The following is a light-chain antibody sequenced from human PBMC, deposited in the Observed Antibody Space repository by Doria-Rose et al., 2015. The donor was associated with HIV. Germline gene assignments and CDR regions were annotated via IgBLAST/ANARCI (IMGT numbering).Light chain of an antibody. CDR3: SSYISSSTYV. CDR2: DVS. Sequence: KLMIYDVSNRPSGVSNRFSGSKSGNTASLTISGLQAEDEADYYCSSYISSSTYVFGTGTRVTVL. V-gene: IGLV2-14*03. J-gene: IGLJ1*01.